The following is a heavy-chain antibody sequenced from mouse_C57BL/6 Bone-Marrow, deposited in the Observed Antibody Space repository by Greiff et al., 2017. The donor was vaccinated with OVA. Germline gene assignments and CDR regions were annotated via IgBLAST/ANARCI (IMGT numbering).Heavy chain of an antibody. CDR3: ASHEAHYYYGSSYAWFAY. CDR2: FYPGSGSI. D-gene: IGHD1-1*01. V-gene: IGHV1-62-2*01. J-gene: IGHJ3*01. Sequence: VQLQQSGAELVKPGASVKLSCKASGYTFTEYTIHWVKQRSGQGLEWIGWFYPGSGSIKYNEKFKDKATLTADKSSSTVYMELSRLTSEDSAVYFCASHEAHYYYGSSYAWFAYWGQGTLVTVSA. CDR1: GYTFTEYT.